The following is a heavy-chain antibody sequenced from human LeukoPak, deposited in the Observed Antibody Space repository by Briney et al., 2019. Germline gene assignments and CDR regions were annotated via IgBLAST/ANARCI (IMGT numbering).Heavy chain of an antibody. D-gene: IGHD3-16*02. Sequence: GASVKVSCKASGYTFTSYGISWVRQAPGQGLEWMGWISAYNGNTNYAQKLQGRVTMTTDTSTSTAYMELSRLRSDDTAVYYCARESSSQELGYRYNHDAFDIWGQGTMVTVSS. CDR3: ARESSSQELGYRYNHDAFDI. J-gene: IGHJ3*02. CDR2: ISAYNGNT. V-gene: IGHV1-18*01. CDR1: GYTFTSYG.